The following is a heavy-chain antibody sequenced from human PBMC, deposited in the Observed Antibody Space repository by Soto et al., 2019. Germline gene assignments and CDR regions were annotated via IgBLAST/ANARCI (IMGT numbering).Heavy chain of an antibody. Sequence: GGSLRLSCAASGFTFSYYGLHWVRHAPGKGLEWVAGISYDGSNRYYGDSVKGRFSISRDNPNNTLYLQMNSLRDEDTAVYYCAKGGRIPTSSVDYWGQGTLVTVSS. CDR2: ISYDGSNR. CDR1: GFTFSYYG. CDR3: AKGGRIPTSSVDY. V-gene: IGHV3-30*18. D-gene: IGHD2-2*01. J-gene: IGHJ4*02.